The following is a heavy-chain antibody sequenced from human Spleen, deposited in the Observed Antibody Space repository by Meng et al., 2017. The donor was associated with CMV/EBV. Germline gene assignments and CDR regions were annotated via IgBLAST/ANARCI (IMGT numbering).Heavy chain of an antibody. Sequence: GGSLRLSCSASGFIFTIYAMTWVRQAPGKGLEWVSTIYSDGSTYYADSLKGRFTISRDNSKNTLSLQMNSLRPEDTAVYYCARVGTFDFWSGYYPYWGQGTLVTVSS. J-gene: IGHJ4*02. CDR3: ARVGTFDFWSGYYPY. CDR1: GFIFTIYA. V-gene: IGHV3-23*01. D-gene: IGHD3-3*01. CDR2: IYSDGST.